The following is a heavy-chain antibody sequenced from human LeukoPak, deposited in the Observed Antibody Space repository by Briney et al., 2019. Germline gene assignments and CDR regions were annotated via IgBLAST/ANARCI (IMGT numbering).Heavy chain of an antibody. CDR3: ARNPGNCSGGSCYPRQFYYYMDV. D-gene: IGHD2-15*01. Sequence: SETLPLTCTVSGGSISGYYWSWIRQPPGKGLEWIGYIYYSGSTNYNPSLKSRVTISVDTSKNQFSLKLSSVTAADTAVYFCARNPGNCSGGSCYPRQFYYYMDVWGKGTKVTVSS. J-gene: IGHJ6*03. V-gene: IGHV4-59*01. CDR1: GGSISGYY. CDR2: IYYSGST.